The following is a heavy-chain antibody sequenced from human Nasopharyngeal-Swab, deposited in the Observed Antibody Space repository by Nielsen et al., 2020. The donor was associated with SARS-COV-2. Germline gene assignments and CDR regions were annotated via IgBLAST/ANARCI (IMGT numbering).Heavy chain of an antibody. D-gene: IGHD3-3*01. V-gene: IGHV3-23*01. CDR2: ISGSGGST. CDR3: AKTGRTIFGVGNWFDP. CDR1: GFTFSSYA. Sequence: ESLKISCAASGFTFSSYAMSWVRQAPGKGLEWVSAISGSGGSTYYADSVKGRFTISRDNSKNTLYLQMNSLRAEDTAVYYCAKTGRTIFGVGNWFDPWGQGTLVTVSS. J-gene: IGHJ5*02.